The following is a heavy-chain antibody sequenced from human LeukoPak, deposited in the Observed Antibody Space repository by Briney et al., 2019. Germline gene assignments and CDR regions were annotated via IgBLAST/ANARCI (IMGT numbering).Heavy chain of an antibody. CDR3: AKHSQWLGHLDY. J-gene: IGHJ4*02. CDR1: GFTFSSYS. CDR2: ISYEGSNK. Sequence: GRSLRLSCAASGFTFSSYSMHWVRQAPGKGLEWVAVISYEGSNKYYADSVKGRFTISRDNSKNTLFLQMNSPRAEDTAVYHCAKHSQWLGHLDYWGQGTLVTVSS. D-gene: IGHD6-19*01. V-gene: IGHV3-30*18.